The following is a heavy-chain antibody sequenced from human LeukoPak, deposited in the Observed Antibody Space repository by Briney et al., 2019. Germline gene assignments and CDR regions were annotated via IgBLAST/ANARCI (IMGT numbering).Heavy chain of an antibody. D-gene: IGHD2-15*01. CDR3: ARGLDCSGGSCYSRWFDP. CDR2: MNPNSGNT. CDR1: GGTFSNYA. V-gene: IGHV1-8*02. J-gene: IGHJ5*02. Sequence: ASVKVSCKASGGTFSNYAINWVRQATGQGLEWMGWMNPNSGNTGYAQKFQGRVTMTRNTSISTAYMELSSLRSEDTAVYYCARGLDCSGGSCYSRWFDPWGQGTLVTVSS.